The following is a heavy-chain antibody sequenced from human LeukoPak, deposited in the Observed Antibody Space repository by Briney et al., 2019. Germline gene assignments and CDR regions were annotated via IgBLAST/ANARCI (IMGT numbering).Heavy chain of an antibody. CDR1: GGTFSSYA. D-gene: IGHD5-24*01. CDR3: ARVREMATMTG. CDR2: IIPIFGTA. Sequence: ASVKVSCKASGGTFSSYAINWVRQAPGQGLEWMGGIIPIFGTANYAQKFQGRVTITTDESTSTAYMELSSLRSGDTAVYYCARVREMATMTGWGQGTLVTVSS. J-gene: IGHJ4*02. V-gene: IGHV1-69*05.